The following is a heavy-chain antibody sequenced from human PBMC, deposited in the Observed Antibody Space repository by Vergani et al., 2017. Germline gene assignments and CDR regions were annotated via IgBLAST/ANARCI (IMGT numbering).Heavy chain of an antibody. CDR3: AREGLIKISYTPAGRDV. CDR1: GGSISSGSYY. Sequence: QVQLQESGPGLVKPSQTLSLTCTVSGGSISSGSYYWSWIRQPAGKGLEWIGRIYTSGSTNYNPSLKSRVTISVDTSKNQFSLKLSSVTAADTAVYYCAREGLIKISYTPAGRDVWGQGTTVTVSS. D-gene: IGHD2-2*02. J-gene: IGHJ6*02. CDR2: IYTSGST. V-gene: IGHV4-61*02.